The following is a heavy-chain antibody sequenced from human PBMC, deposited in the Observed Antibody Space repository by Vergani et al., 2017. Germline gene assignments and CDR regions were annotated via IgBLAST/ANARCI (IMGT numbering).Heavy chain of an antibody. J-gene: IGHJ4*02. CDR1: GFTFSSYA. Sequence: EVQLLESGGGLVQPGGSLRLSCAASGFTFSSYAMSWVRQAPGQGLEWVSAISGSGGSTYYADSVKGRFTISSDNSKNTLYLQMNSLRAEDTAVYYCAKDRSVYCRGGSCYSGTDYWGQGTLVTVSS. CDR3: AKDRSVYCRGGSCYSGTDY. CDR2: ISGSGGST. V-gene: IGHV3-23*01. D-gene: IGHD2-15*01.